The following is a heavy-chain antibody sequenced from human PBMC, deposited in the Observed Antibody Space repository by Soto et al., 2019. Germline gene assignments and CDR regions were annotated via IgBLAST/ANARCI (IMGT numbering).Heavy chain of an antibody. Sequence: QVQLQESGPGLVKPSGTLSLTCDVSGGSISSINWWSWVRQPPGKGLKWIGEIYHSGSTTYNPSLKSRVPISVDKSKNQFSLKLKSVTAADTAIYYCARGGGPDIAYGMDVWGQGTTVTVSS. D-gene: IGHD5-12*01. CDR3: ARGGGPDIAYGMDV. J-gene: IGHJ6*02. V-gene: IGHV4-4*02. CDR2: IYHSGST. CDR1: GGSISSINW.